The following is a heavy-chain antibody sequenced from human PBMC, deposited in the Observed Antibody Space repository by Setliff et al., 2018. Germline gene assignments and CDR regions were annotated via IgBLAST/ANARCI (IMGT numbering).Heavy chain of an antibody. J-gene: IGHJ4*02. CDR2: IYYSGST. D-gene: IGHD2-15*01. CDR3: ARPTRETGYCSGGSCYSGGDFDY. CDR1: GGSISSSSYY. V-gene: IGHV4-39*01. Sequence: SETLSLTCTVSGGSISSSSYYWGWIRQPPGKGLGWIGSIYYSGSTYYNPSLKSRVTISVDTSKNQFSLKLSSVTAADTAVYYCARPTRETGYCSGGSCYSGGDFDYWGQGTLVTVSS.